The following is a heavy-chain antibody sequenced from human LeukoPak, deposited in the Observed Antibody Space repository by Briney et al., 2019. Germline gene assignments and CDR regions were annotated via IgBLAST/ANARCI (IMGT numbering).Heavy chain of an antibody. V-gene: IGHV1-8*03. Sequence: GASVKDSCKASGYTFTSYDINWVRQATGQGLEWMGWMNPNSGDTGYAQKFQGRVTITRNTSISTAYMELSSLRSEDTAVYYCARGVGSSWYRDAFDIWGQGTMVTVSS. D-gene: IGHD6-13*01. CDR3: ARGVGSSWYRDAFDI. CDR2: MNPNSGDT. J-gene: IGHJ3*02. CDR1: GYTFTSYD.